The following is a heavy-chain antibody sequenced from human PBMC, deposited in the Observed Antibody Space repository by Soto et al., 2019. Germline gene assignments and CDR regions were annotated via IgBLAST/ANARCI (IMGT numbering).Heavy chain of an antibody. V-gene: IGHV2-5*02. D-gene: IGHD3-22*01. CDR2: IYWDDDK. CDR1: GFSLSTSGVG. J-gene: IGHJ4*02. CDR3: AHSSYYYDSSGIPYFDY. Sequence: SGPTLVNPTQTLTLTCTFSGFSLSTSGVGVGWIRQPPGKALEWLALIYWDDDKRYSPSLKSRLTITKDTSKNQVVLTMTNMDPVDTATYYCAHSSYYYDSSGIPYFDYWGQGTLVTVSS.